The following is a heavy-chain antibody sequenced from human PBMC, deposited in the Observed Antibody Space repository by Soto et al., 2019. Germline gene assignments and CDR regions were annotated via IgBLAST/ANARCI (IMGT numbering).Heavy chain of an antibody. CDR2: IIPIFGTA. J-gene: IGHJ6*02. Sequence: ASVKVSCKASGGTFSSYAISWVRQAPGQGLEWMGGIIPIFGTANYAQKFQGRVTITADESTSTAYMELSSLRSEDTAVYYCARVRDGGINYYYYGMDVWGQGTTVTVSS. CDR1: GGTFSSYA. D-gene: IGHD3-10*01. V-gene: IGHV1-69*13. CDR3: ARVRDGGINYYYYGMDV.